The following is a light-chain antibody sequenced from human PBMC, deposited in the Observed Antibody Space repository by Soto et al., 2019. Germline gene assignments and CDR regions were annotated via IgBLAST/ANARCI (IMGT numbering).Light chain of an antibody. J-gene: IGKJ1*01. CDR3: QQYYSYPWT. V-gene: IGKV1-8*01. CDR2: AAS. CDR1: QDISSY. Sequence: AIRMTQSPSSFSASTGDRVTITCRASQDISSYLAWYQQKPGKAPNLLISAASTLQGGVPSRFSGSGSGTDFALPISCLQSEDLATYYCQQYYSYPWTFGQGTKVEIK.